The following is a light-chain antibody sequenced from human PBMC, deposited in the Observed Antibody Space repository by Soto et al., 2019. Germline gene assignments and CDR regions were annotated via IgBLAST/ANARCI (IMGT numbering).Light chain of an antibody. CDR3: QQYVSSPRT. CDR1: QSVSSSY. J-gene: IGKJ1*01. V-gene: IGKV3-20*01. CDR2: AAS. Sequence: EIVLTQSPGTLSLSPGERATLSCRASQSVSSSYLAWYQQKPGQAPRLLIYAASSRATGIPDRFSGSGSGTDFTLTISRVEPEAFAVYYCQQYVSSPRTFGQGTKVEIK.